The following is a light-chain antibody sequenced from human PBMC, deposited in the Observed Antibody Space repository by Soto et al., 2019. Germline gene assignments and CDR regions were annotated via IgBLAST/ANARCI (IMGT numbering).Light chain of an antibody. Sequence: EIVVTQCPGILSVSPGDRATLSCRASQSVSTNLAWYQQKPGQAPTLLSYAASTRATGIPARFTGSVSGTDFTLTISSLQSEDFAVYYCQEYSKWPLFTFGPGTRVDIK. V-gene: IGKV3-15*01. CDR3: QEYSKWPLFT. CDR1: QSVSTN. J-gene: IGKJ3*01. CDR2: AAS.